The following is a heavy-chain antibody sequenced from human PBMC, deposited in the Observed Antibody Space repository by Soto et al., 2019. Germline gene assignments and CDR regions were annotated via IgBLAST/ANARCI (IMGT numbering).Heavy chain of an antibody. CDR3: ALTPYESAGYKRVAWYFDF. Sequence: QITLKESGPTLVKPTQTLTLTCSFSGFSLSTNRVAVAWIRQPPGKALEFLALKYWDDDRRYSPSLKTRLSITQDTSKNQVVLKMTTMDPADTATYFCALTPYESAGYKRVAWYFDFWGPGTLVTVSS. D-gene: IGHD3-22*01. CDR2: KYWDDDR. J-gene: IGHJ2*01. V-gene: IGHV2-5*02. CDR1: GFSLSTNRVA.